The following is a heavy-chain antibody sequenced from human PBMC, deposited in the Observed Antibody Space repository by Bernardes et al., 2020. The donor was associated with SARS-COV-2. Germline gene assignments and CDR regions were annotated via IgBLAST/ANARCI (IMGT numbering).Heavy chain of an antibody. V-gene: IGHV5-51*01. D-gene: IGHD4-17*01. J-gene: IGHJ6*02. CDR1: DYTLTNYW. CDR3: ARRRYGDFGVDV. Sequence: GASLKISSKGSDYTLTNYWIGWVRPIPGKGLEWMGIIYPGDSDTKYSPSFQGRVTISADKSVNTAYLQWSSLKASDTAIYYCARRRYGDFGVDVWGQGTTVTVSS. CDR2: IYPGDSDT.